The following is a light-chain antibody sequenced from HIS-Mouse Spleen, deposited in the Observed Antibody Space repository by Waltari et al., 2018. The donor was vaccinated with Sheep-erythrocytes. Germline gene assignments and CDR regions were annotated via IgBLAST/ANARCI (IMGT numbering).Light chain of an antibody. J-gene: IGKJ1*01. CDR1: QSISSY. Sequence: DIQMTQSPSSISASVGYRVTIPCRASQSISSYLNWYQQKPGKAPKLLIYAASSLQSGVPSRFSGSVSGTDFTLTISSLQPEDFSTYYCQQSYSTPRTFVQGTKVEIK. V-gene: IGKV1-39*01. CDR2: AAS. CDR3: QQSYSTPRT.